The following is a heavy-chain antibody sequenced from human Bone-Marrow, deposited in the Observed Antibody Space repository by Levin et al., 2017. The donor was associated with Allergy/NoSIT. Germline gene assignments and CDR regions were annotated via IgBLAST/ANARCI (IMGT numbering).Heavy chain of an antibody. V-gene: IGHV1-18*01. CDR1: GYTFSTYG. Sequence: GASVKVSCKASGYTFSTYGVAWVRQAPGQGLEWVGWIRAKDGNTYYAERFQGRVTMTTETSTTTAHMEVRSLRSDDTAIYYCASWGVYEINGRYWGQGTLVTVSS. CDR3: ASWGVYEINGRY. D-gene: IGHD2-8*01. J-gene: IGHJ4*02. CDR2: IRAKDGNT.